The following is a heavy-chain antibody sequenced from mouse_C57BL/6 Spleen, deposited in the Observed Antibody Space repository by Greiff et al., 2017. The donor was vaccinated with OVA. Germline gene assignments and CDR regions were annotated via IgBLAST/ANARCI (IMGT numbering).Heavy chain of an antibody. CDR1: GYTFTSYW. V-gene: IGHV1-64*01. D-gene: IGHD2-5*01. Sequence: QVQLQQPGAELVKPGASVKLSCKASGYTFTSYWMHWVKQRPGQGLEWIGMIHPNSGSNNYNEKFKSKTTLTVDKSSSTAYMQLSSLTSEDSAVYYCARAYSNYYWGQGTTLTVSS. CDR2: IHPNSGSN. CDR3: ARAYSNYY. J-gene: IGHJ2*01.